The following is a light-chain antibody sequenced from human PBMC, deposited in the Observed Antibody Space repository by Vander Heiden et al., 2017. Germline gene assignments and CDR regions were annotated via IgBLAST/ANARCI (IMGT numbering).Light chain of an antibody. V-gene: IGLV1-47*02. J-gene: IGLJ2*01. Sequence: QSVLTQPPSASGTPGQRVTISCSGSSSNIGSNYVYWYQQLPGTTTKRLIYSNNQRPSGVPARFSGSKSGTSASLAISGLRSEDEADYYCAAWDDSLSGHVVFGGGTKLTVL. CDR1: SSNIGSNY. CDR2: SNN. CDR3: AAWDDSLSGHVV.